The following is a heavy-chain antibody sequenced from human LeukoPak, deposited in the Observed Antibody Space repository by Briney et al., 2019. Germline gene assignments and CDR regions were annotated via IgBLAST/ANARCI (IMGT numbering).Heavy chain of an antibody. CDR1: GGTFSSYA. CDR3: ARVSYGSGSNWFDP. Sequence: ASVKVFCKASGGTFSSYAISWVRQAPGQGLEWMGGIIPIFGTANYAQKFQGRVTITADESTSTAYMELSSLRSEDTAVYYCARVSYGSGSNWFDPWGQGTLVTVSS. D-gene: IGHD3-10*01. J-gene: IGHJ5*02. CDR2: IIPIFGTA. V-gene: IGHV1-69*13.